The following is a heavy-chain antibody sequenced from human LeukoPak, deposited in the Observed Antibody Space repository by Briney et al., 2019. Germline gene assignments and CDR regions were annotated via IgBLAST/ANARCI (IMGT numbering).Heavy chain of an antibody. Sequence: GGSLRLSCAASGFTFSSYSMIWVRQAPGRGLEWVSSISSSSSYIYYADSVKGRFTISRDNAKNSLYLQMNSLRAEDTAVYYCASHPYCSGGSCYWGQGTLVTVSS. CDR2: ISSSSSYI. CDR1: GFTFSSYS. D-gene: IGHD2-15*01. J-gene: IGHJ4*02. CDR3: ASHPYCSGGSCY. V-gene: IGHV3-21*01.